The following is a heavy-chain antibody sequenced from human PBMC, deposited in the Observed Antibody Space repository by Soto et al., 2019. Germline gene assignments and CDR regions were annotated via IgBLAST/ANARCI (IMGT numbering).Heavy chain of an antibody. CDR1: GFTFSDYW. J-gene: IGHJ4*02. Sequence: EVQLVESGGGLVQPGGSLRLSCAASGFTFSDYWMSWVRQAPGKGLEWVANIKPDGSEEYYVDSVKGRFTISRDNAKNSLYLQMNSLRAADTAVYYCATNHNSRFDYWGQGALVTVSP. CDR2: IKPDGSEE. V-gene: IGHV3-7*01. D-gene: IGHD1-20*01. CDR3: ATNHNSRFDY.